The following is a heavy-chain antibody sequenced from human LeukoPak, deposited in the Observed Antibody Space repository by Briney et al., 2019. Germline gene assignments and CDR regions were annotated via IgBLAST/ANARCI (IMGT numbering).Heavy chain of an antibody. D-gene: IGHD4-17*01. Sequence: GGSLRLSCAASGFTFSSYWMHWVRHAPGKGLVWVSRINSDGSSTSYADSVKGRFTISRDNAKNTLYLQMNSLRAEDTAVYYCASAGDYYYYYMDVWGKGTTVTVS. CDR1: GFTFSSYW. CDR2: INSDGSST. V-gene: IGHV3-74*01. J-gene: IGHJ6*03. CDR3: ASAGDYYYYYMDV.